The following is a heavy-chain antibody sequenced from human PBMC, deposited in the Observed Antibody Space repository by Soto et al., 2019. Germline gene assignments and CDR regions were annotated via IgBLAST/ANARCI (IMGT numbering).Heavy chain of an antibody. Sequence: GGSLRLSCAASGFPFTNYWMNWVRQTPGKGLMWVSRISPDGSDVGYADSVEGRFTVSRDNAKNTLYLQMNSLRAEDTAVYYCARGRRRWLQFSYFDYWGQGTLVTVSS. J-gene: IGHJ4*02. CDR3: ARGRRRWLQFSYFDY. CDR1: GFPFTNYW. V-gene: IGHV3-74*01. D-gene: IGHD5-12*01. CDR2: ISPDGSDV.